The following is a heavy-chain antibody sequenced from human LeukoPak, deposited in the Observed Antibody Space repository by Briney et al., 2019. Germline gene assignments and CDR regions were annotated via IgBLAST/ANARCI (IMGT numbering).Heavy chain of an antibody. Sequence: PGGSLRLSCAASGFTFSSYSMHWVRQAPGKGLEWVSSISSSSYIYYADSVKGRFTISRDNTKNSLYLQMNSLRAEDTAVYYCASFGSSSLGTGDYWGQGTLVTVSS. J-gene: IGHJ4*02. D-gene: IGHD6-13*01. CDR3: ASFGSSSLGTGDY. CDR1: GFTFSSYS. CDR2: ISSSSYI. V-gene: IGHV3-21*01.